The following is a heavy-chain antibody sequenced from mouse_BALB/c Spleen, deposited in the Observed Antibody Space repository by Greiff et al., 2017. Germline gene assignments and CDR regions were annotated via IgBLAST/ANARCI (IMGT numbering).Heavy chain of an antibody. CDR3: ASLYGSPYWYFDV. Sequence: VQGVESGPELVKPGASVKMSCKASGYTFTDYVISWVKQRTGQGLEWIGEIYPGSGSTYYNEKFKGKATLTADKSSNTAYMQLSSLTSEDSAVYFCASLYGSPYWYFDVWGAGTTVTVSS. J-gene: IGHJ1*01. D-gene: IGHD1-1*01. CDR1: GYTFTDYV. V-gene: IGHV1-77*01. CDR2: IYPGSGST.